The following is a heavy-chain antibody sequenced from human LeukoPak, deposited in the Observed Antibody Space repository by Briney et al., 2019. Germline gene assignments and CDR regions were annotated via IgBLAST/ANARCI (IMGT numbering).Heavy chain of an antibody. V-gene: IGHV3-23*01. CDR2: ISGSGGST. D-gene: IGHD3-3*01. J-gene: IGHJ5*02. CDR3: AKDRSGYPNWFDP. CDR1: GFTFSSYS. Sequence: GGSLRLSCAASGFTFSSYSMNWVRQAPGKGLEWVSAISGSGGSTYYADSVKGRFTISRDNSKNTLYLQMNSLRAEDTAVYYCAKDRSGYPNWFDPWGQGTLVTVSS.